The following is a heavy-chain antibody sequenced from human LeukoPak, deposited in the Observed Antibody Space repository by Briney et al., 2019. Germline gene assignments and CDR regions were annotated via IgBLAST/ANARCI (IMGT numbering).Heavy chain of an antibody. CDR2: IRTTGGGT. V-gene: IGHV3-23*01. CDR1: GFTFTSYA. CDR3: ATRALTGSKLYYFTY. D-gene: IGHD3-9*01. J-gene: IGHJ4*02. Sequence: GGSLRLSCAASGFTFTSYAMSWVRQAPGKGLEWGSSIRTTGGGTYYADSVKGRFTISRDNSKNMLYLQMDSLRVDDTAVYYCATRALTGSKLYYFTYWGQGTLVTASS.